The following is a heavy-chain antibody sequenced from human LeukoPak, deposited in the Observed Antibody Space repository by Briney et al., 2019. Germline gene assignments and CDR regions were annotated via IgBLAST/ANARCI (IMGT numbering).Heavy chain of an antibody. Sequence: QTGGSLRLSCVASGFPFSSYWMTWVRQAPGKGLEWVANIKQDGSKKSYVDSVKGRFTISRDNAKNSLYLQMNSLRAEDTAIYYCTRVGYIDEGIDCWGQGTLVTVSS. CDR3: TRVGYIDEGIDC. D-gene: IGHD5-24*01. CDR2: IKQDGSKK. V-gene: IGHV3-7*04. CDR1: GFPFSSYW. J-gene: IGHJ4*02.